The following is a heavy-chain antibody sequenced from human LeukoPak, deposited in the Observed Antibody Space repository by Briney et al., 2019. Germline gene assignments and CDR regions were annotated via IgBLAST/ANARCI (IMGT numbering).Heavy chain of an antibody. J-gene: IGHJ4*02. CDR2: IYHSGST. Sequence: SETLSLTCTVSGYSISSGYYWGWIRQPPGKGLEWIGSIYHSGSTYYNPSLKSRVTISVDTSKNQFSLKLSSVTAADTAVYYCARGSDCGGDCYSFDYWGQGTLVTVSS. CDR1: GYSISSGYY. CDR3: ARGSDCGGDCYSFDY. V-gene: IGHV4-38-2*02. D-gene: IGHD2-21*02.